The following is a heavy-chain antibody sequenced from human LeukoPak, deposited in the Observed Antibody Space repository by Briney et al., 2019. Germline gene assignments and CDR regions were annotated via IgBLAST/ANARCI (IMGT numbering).Heavy chain of an antibody. V-gene: IGHV1-69*04. J-gene: IGHJ4*02. CDR3: ARELIDFHDHTNTGFFDS. Sequence: SVKVSCKASGGTFSSYAISWVRQAPGQGLEWMGTIIPILGIANYAQKFQGRVTITADKSTSTAYMELSSLRSEDTAVYYCARELIDFHDHTNTGFFDSWGQGTLVTVSS. CDR2: IIPILGIA. CDR1: GGTFSSYA. D-gene: IGHD3/OR15-3a*01.